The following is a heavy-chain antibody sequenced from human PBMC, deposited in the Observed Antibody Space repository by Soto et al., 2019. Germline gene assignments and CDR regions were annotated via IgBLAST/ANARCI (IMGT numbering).Heavy chain of an antibody. V-gene: IGHV4-39*01. CDR3: ARQIGPHLTVTPYDF. Sequence: SETLSLTCSVSGGSISSSNHYWGWIRQPPGKGLEWIGSIYYNGNTYYNPSLKSRVTISVDTSKNQFSLKMSSVTAADTAVYYCARQIGPHLTVTPYDFWGQGTQVTVSS. CDR2: IYYNGNT. CDR1: GGSISSSNHY. J-gene: IGHJ4*02. D-gene: IGHD4-4*01.